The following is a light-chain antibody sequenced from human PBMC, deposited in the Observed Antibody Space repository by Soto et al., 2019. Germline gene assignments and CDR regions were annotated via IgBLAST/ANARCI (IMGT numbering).Light chain of an antibody. V-gene: IGKV1-33*01. J-gene: IGKJ2*01. CDR3: QQYDNVPYT. Sequence: DIQMTQSPSSLSASVGDRVTITCRASHDVGNYLNWYQQKPGKAPRLLIYDASNLQRGAPSRFTGSGSGTDFIFTITSLQPEDIATYYFQQYDNVPYTFGRGTKLEI. CDR2: DAS. CDR1: HDVGNY.